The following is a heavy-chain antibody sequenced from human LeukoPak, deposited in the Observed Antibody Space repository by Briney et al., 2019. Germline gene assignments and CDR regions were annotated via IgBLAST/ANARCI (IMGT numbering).Heavy chain of an antibody. CDR1: GFPFSTYW. D-gene: IGHD3-9*01. J-gene: IGHJ6*03. CDR2: INQDGTEK. V-gene: IGHV3-7*03. CDR3: ARSHMMTGYYPSTYYYYYMDV. Sequence: WGSLRLSCAASGFPFSTYWMSWVRQAPGKGLEWVANINQDGTEKYYVDSVKGRFTISRDYAKNSLYLQMNSLRAEDTALYYCARSHMMTGYYPSTYYYYYMDVWGKGTTVTVSS.